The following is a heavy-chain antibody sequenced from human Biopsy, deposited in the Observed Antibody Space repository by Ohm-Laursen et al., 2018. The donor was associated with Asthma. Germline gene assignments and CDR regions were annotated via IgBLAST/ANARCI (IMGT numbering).Heavy chain of an antibody. CDR1: GDSFSNYA. CDR3: AREVSTVDYGYYYFAMDV. D-gene: IGHD4-17*01. CDR2: INPFGGSS. J-gene: IGHJ6*02. V-gene: IGHV1-46*01. Sequence: ASVKVSCKASGDSFSNYAISWVRQAPGQGLEWMGMINPFGGSSNFAQKFQGRLTMTRDTSTRTVYMELSSLRSEDSAVYYCAREVSTVDYGYYYFAMDVWGQGTTVTVSS.